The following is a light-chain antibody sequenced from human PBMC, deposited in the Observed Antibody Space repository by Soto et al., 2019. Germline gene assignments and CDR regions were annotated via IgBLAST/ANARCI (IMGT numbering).Light chain of an antibody. V-gene: IGLV1-40*01. CDR3: QSYDSSLSGHYV. CDR2: GNS. J-gene: IGLJ1*01. CDR1: SSNSGAGYD. Sequence: QSVRTQPPSVSGAPGQRVTMSCTGSSSNSGAGYDVHWYQQLPGTAPKLLIYGNSNRPSGVPDRFSGSKSGTSASLAITGLQAEDEADYYCQSYDSSLSGHYVFGTGTKVTVL.